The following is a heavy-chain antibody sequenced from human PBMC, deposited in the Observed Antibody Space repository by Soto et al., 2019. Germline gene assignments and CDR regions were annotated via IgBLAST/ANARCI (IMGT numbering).Heavy chain of an antibody. CDR1: GGSISSYY. D-gene: IGHD6-19*01. CDR3: ARSTPVAGEDHWFDP. J-gene: IGHJ5*02. Sequence: SETLSLTCTVSGGSISSYYWSWIRQPPGKGLEWIGYIYYSGSTNYNPSLKSRVTISVDTSKNQFSLKLSSVTAADTAVYYCARSTPVAGEDHWFDPWGQGTLVTVSS. V-gene: IGHV4-59*01. CDR2: IYYSGST.